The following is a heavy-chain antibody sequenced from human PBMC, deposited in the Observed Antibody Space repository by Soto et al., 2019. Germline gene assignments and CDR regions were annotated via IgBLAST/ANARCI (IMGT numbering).Heavy chain of an antibody. J-gene: IGHJ4*02. CDR2: IFHSGIT. CDR3: AREGDRGYSLGY. D-gene: IGHD5-18*01. Sequence: QVQLQESGPGLVKPSGTLFLTCGVSGDSVSSNKWWSWVRQTPERGLEWIGEIFHSGITNYNPSLKSRVTISVDTSKNRFSLMLNSVTEADTAVYYCAREGDRGYSLGYWGQGTLVTVSS. V-gene: IGHV4-4*02. CDR1: GDSVSSNKW.